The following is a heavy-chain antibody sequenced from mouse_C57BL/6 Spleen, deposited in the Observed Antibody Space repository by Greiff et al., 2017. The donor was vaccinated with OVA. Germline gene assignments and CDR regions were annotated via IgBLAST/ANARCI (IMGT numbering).Heavy chain of an antibody. V-gene: IGHV1-64*01. D-gene: IGHD1-1*01. CDR2: IHPNSGST. CDR1: GYTFTSYW. CDR3: AREGPYYYGSPYFDY. Sequence: VQLQQPGAELVKPGASVKLSCKASGYTFTSYWMHWVKQRPGQGLEWIGMIHPNSGSTNYNEKFKSKATLTVDKSSSTAYMQLSSLTSEDSAVYSCAREGPYYYGSPYFDYWGQGTTLTVSS. J-gene: IGHJ2*01.